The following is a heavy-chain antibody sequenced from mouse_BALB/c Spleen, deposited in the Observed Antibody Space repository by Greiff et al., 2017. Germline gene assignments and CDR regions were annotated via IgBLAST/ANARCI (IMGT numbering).Heavy chain of an antibody. J-gene: IGHJ2*01. CDR3: AREGVHYYGYFDY. V-gene: IGHV5-6-5*01. CDR1: GFTFSSYA. D-gene: IGHD1-2*01. Sequence: EVKLVESGGGLVKPGGSLKLSCAASGFTFSSYAMSWVRQTPEKRLEWVASISSGGSTYYPDSVKGRFTISRDNARNILYLQMSSLRSEDTAMYYCAREGVHYYGYFDYWGQGTTLTVSS. CDR2: ISSGGST.